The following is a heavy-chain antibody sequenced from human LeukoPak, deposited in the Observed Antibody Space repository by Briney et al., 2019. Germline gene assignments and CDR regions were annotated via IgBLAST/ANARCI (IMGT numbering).Heavy chain of an antibody. CDR2: INPNSGDT. V-gene: IGHV1-2*02. CDR3: ARDQSSSWYAWGNYYYYYMDV. J-gene: IGHJ6*03. CDR1: GYTFTGYY. D-gene: IGHD6-13*01. Sequence: ASVKVSCKASGYTFTGYYMHWVRQAPGQGLEWMGWINPNSGDTNYAQKFQGRVTMTRDTSISTAYMELSRLRSDDTAVYYCARDQSSSWYAWGNYYYYYMDVWGKGTTVTVSS.